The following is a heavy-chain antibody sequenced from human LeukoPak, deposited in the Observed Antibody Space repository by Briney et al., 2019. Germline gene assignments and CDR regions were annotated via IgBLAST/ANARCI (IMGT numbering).Heavy chain of an antibody. J-gene: IGHJ4*02. CDR1: GYSISSGYY. V-gene: IGHV4-38-2*02. CDR2: IYHSGST. D-gene: IGHD5-18*01. Sequence: SETLSLTCTVSGYSISSGYYWGWIRQPPGKGLEWIGSIYHSGSTYHNPSLKSRVTISVDTSKNQFSLKLSSVTAADTAVYYCARDLSYGYAGVVGYWGQGTLVTVSS. CDR3: ARDLSYGYAGVVGY.